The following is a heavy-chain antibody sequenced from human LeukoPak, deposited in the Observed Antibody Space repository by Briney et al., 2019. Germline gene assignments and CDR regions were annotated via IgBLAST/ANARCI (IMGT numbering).Heavy chain of an antibody. V-gene: IGHV3-23*01. CDR3: AKGRGYYDSFDY. CDR2: FSGSGGDT. CDR1: GFTFSSYA. D-gene: IGHD3-22*01. Sequence: PGGSLRLSCAASGFTFSSYAMSWVRQAPGKGLEWVSAFSGSGGDTYYADSVKGRFTISRDNSKNTLYLQMNSLRAEDTAVYYCAKGRGYYDSFDYWGQGTLVTVSS. J-gene: IGHJ4*02.